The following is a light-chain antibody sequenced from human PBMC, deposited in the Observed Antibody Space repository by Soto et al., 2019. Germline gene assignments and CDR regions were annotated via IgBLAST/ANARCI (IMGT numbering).Light chain of an antibody. CDR3: QQYGSSPRT. CDR1: QSISSNY. CDR2: GAS. J-gene: IGKJ1*01. Sequence: EIVLTQSPGTLSMSPGERATLSCRASQSISSNYLAWYQQKPGQAPRLLIYGASSRATGIPERFSGSGSGTDFTLTISRLEAEDCAVYYCQQYGSSPRTFGQGTKLECK. V-gene: IGKV3-20*01.